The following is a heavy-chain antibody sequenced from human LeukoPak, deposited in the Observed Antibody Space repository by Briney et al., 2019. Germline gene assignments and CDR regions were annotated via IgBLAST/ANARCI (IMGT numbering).Heavy chain of an antibody. CDR1: GGSISSYY. CDR3: ARGLMMAVAGRGEFHY. D-gene: IGHD6-13*01. V-gene: IGHV4-59*01. CDR2: ISYSGST. J-gene: IGHJ4*02. Sequence: SETLSLTCIVSGGSISSYYWSCIRQPPGKGLDWMGYISYSGSTNSTPPLKRRVTISVDTCKNQFSLKLSSVTAADTAVYYCARGLMMAVAGRGEFHYWGLGTLVTVSS.